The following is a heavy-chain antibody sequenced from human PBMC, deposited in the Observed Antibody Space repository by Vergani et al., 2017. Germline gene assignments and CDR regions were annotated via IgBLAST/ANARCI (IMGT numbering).Heavy chain of an antibody. J-gene: IGHJ3*02. CDR1: GFTFTNAW. D-gene: IGHD5-18*01. V-gene: IGHV3-15*01. Sequence: EVQLVESGGGLVKPGGSLRLSCAASGFTFTNAWMSWVRKAPGKGLEWVGRIKRKADGGTPDSAAPVKGRFTISRDDSKSTLYLQMNSLKTEDTAVFYCSTAHGYSDDDAFDIWGQGTMVTVSS. CDR2: IKRKADGGTP. CDR3: STAHGYSDDDAFDI.